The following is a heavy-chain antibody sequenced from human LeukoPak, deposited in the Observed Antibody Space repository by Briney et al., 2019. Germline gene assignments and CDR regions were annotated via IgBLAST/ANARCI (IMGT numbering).Heavy chain of an antibody. CDR2: INHSGST. J-gene: IGHJ4*02. D-gene: IGHD2-8*01. Sequence: PSETLSLTCAVYGGPFSGYYWSWIRQPPGKGLEWIGEINHSGSTNYNPSLKSRVTISVDTSKNQFSLKLSSVTAADTAVYYCARGPYCTNGVCYKGFDYWGQGTLVTVSS. V-gene: IGHV4-34*01. CDR1: GGPFSGYY. CDR3: ARGPYCTNGVCYKGFDY.